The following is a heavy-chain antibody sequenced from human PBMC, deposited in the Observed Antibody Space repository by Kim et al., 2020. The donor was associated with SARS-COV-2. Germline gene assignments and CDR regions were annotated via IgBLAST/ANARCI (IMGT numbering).Heavy chain of an antibody. CDR1: GFTFSSFA. CDR3: ARGRDSGYSQPDDAIDI. V-gene: IGHV3-30*04. J-gene: IGHJ3*02. CDR2: ISYDGTSR. D-gene: IGHD2-15*01. Sequence: GGSLRLSCAASGFTFSSFAMHWVRQAPGKGLEWVAVISYDGTSRYYADSVKGRFTISRDSSKNTLYLQMNSLRGDDTAVYHCARGRDSGYSQPDDAIDI.